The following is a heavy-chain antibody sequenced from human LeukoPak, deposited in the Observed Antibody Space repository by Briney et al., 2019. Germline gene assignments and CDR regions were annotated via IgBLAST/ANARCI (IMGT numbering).Heavy chain of an antibody. Sequence: GGSLRLSCAASGFMFDTYIMTWVRQAPGKGLEWISYINSINAVYYTDSVQGRFNISRDNAKDSLYLQMNSLRVEDTAMYYCARVSARGYDYWGRGTLVTVSS. V-gene: IGHV3-48*01. J-gene: IGHJ4*02. D-gene: IGHD5-18*01. CDR3: ARVSARGYDY. CDR2: INSINAV. CDR1: GFMFDTYI.